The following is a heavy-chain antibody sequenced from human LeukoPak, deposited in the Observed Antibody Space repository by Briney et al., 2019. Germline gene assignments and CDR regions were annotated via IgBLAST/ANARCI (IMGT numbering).Heavy chain of an antibody. CDR1: GFTFSNAW. CDR2: ISGSGGST. CDR3: AKDRPHMVRGVEDY. J-gene: IGHJ4*02. Sequence: GGSLRLSCAASGFTFSNAWMSWVRQAPGKGLEWVSAISGSGGSTYYADSVKGRFTISGDNSKNTLYLQMYSLRAEDTAVYYCAKDRPHMVRGVEDYWGQGTLVTVSS. V-gene: IGHV3-23*01. D-gene: IGHD3-10*01.